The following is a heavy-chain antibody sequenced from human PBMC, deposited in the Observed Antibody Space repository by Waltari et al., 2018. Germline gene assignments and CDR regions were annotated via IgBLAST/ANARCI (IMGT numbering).Heavy chain of an antibody. CDR1: DVLVTNYY. D-gene: IGHD3-16*01. V-gene: IGHV4-4*07. CDR3: ARDQHLAASRGFGMDV. J-gene: IGHJ6*02. Sequence: QVQLQESGPRLLKASETLSLTCAVSDVLVTNYYWSWIRQAAGKQLEWIGRVSHSGSSNYNPSLASRVQMYVDRSKNHFSLKLNSVTAADTAIYYCARDQHLAASRGFGMDVWGRGTTVTVSS. CDR2: VSHSGSS.